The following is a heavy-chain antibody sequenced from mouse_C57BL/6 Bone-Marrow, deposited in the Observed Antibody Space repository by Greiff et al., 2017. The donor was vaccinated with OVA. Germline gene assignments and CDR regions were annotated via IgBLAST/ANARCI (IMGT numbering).Heavy chain of an antibody. D-gene: IGHD1-1*01. CDR2: IDPSDSYT. Sequence: QVQLKQSGAELVMPGASVKLSCKASGYTFTSYWMHWVKQRPGQGLEWIGEIDPSDSYTNYNQKFKGKSTLTVDKSSSTAYMQLSSLTSEDSAVYYCARGVITTVVEGTNFDYWGQGTTLTVSS. CDR1: GYTFTSYW. CDR3: ARGVITTVVEGTNFDY. J-gene: IGHJ2*01. V-gene: IGHV1-69*01.